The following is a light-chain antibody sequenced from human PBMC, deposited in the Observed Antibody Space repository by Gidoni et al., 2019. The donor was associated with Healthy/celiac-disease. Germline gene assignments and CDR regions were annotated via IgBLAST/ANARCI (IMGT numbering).Light chain of an antibody. V-gene: IGLV1-47*01. CDR2: RTN. Sequence: QSVLTQPPSASGTPGQRVTISCSGSSSNIGSNYVYWYQQLPGTAPQLLIYRTNQRPSGVPDRFSGSKSGTSASLAISGLRSEDEADYYCAAWDDSLSGLWVFGGGTKLTVL. CDR1: SSNIGSNY. CDR3: AAWDDSLSGLWV. J-gene: IGLJ3*02.